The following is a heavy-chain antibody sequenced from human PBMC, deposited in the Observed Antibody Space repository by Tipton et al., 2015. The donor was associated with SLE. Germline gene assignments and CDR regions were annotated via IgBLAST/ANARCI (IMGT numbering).Heavy chain of an antibody. CDR1: GGTFSSYA. J-gene: IGHJ4*02. V-gene: IGHV1-69*05. Sequence: QSGAEVKKPGSSVKVSCKASGGTFSSYASSWVRQAPGQGLEWMGGIIPILAVTNYAQKFQGRVTITTDESTSTAYMELSSLRSEDTAVYYCARGSSSSWYEIDYWGQGTLVTVSS. D-gene: IGHD6-13*01. CDR3: ARGSSSSWYEIDY. CDR2: IIPILAVT.